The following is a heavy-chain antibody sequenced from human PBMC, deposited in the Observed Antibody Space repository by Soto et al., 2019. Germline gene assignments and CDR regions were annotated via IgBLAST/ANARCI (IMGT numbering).Heavy chain of an antibody. CDR2: ISPSGTT. CDR3: ARATKVSGSAQTRPDF. J-gene: IGHJ4*02. Sequence: PSETLSLTCSLYSGSLSGYYWSWIRQPPGKGLEWIGEISPSGTTNYSPSLKSRVSISVDTSKNQFSLNLTSLTAADTAVYYCARATKVSGSAQTRPDFWGQGSLVT. CDR1: SGSLSGYY. V-gene: IGHV4-34*01. D-gene: IGHD6-6*01.